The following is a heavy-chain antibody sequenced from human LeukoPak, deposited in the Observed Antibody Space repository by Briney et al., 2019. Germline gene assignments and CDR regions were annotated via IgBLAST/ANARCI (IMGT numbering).Heavy chain of an antibody. CDR3: ARDPGGQDGMDV. CDR1: GFTFSSYS. V-gene: IGHV3-48*02. D-gene: IGHD1-26*01. J-gene: IGHJ6*02. Sequence: GGSLRVSCAASGFTFSSYSMNWVRQAPGKGLEWVSYISSSSSTIYYADSVKGRFTISRDNAKNSPYLQMNSLRDEDTAVYYCARDPGGQDGMDVWGQGTTVTVSS. CDR2: ISSSSSTI.